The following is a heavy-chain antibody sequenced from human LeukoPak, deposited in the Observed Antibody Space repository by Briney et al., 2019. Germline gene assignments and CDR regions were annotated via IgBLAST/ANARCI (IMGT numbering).Heavy chain of an antibody. Sequence: GGSLRLSCAASGFTFSGSAMHWVRQASGKGLEWVGRIRSKANSYATAYAASVKGRFTISRDDSKNTAYLQMNSLKTEDTAVYYCTRLSYDTYAFDIWGQGTMVTVSS. CDR3: TRLSYDTYAFDI. CDR2: IRSKANSYAT. CDR1: GFTFSGSA. V-gene: IGHV3-73*01. J-gene: IGHJ3*02. D-gene: IGHD3-22*01.